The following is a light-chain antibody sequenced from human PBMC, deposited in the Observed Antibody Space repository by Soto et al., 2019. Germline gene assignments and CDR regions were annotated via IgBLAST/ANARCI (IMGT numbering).Light chain of an antibody. J-gene: IGLJ2*01. CDR3: GTLDSSLSAPV. CDR2: DNN. V-gene: IGLV1-51*01. Sequence: QSVLTQPPSVSAAPGQTVTISCSGSSSNIGNNYVSWYQQLPGTAPKLLIYDNNKRPSGIPDRFSGSKSGTSATLGITGLQTGDEADYYCGTLDSSLSAPVFGGGTKLTVL. CDR1: SSNIGNNY.